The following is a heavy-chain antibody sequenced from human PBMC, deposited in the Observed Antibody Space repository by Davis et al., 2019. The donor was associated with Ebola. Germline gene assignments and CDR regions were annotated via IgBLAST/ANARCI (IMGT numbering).Heavy chain of an antibody. Sequence: SETLSLTCTVPGGSISSYYWSWIRQPPGKGLEWIGYIYYSGSTNYNPSLKSRVTISVDTSKNQFSLKLSSVTAADTAVYYCARDMYYYDSSGYHRGAFDIWGQGTMVTVSS. CDR1: GGSISSYY. D-gene: IGHD3-22*01. CDR2: IYYSGST. V-gene: IGHV4-59*01. CDR3: ARDMYYYDSSGYHRGAFDI. J-gene: IGHJ3*02.